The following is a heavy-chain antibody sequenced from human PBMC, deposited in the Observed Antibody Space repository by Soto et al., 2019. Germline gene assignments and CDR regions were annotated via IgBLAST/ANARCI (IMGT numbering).Heavy chain of an antibody. CDR2: INPANGNT. V-gene: IGHV1-3*01. Sequence: ASGRGCYKATGYRCTRYYMKWERQAPGQRLEWMGWINPANGNTRSSQTFQNRVIITRDTSASIAYMDLSSLRSEDTAVYYCARGLATGQLDPWCPGTLVPVS. D-gene: IGHD2-2*01. CDR3: ARGLATGQLDP. J-gene: IGHJ5*02. CDR1: GYRCTRYY.